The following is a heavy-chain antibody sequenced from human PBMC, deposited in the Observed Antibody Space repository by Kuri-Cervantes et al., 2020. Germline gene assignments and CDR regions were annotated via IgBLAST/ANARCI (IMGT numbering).Heavy chain of an antibody. V-gene: IGHV4-59*08. D-gene: IGHD2-2*01. J-gene: IGHJ4*02. Sequence: SETLSPTCTVSGGSISSYYWSWIRQPPGKGLEWIGYIYYSGSTNYNPSLKSRVTISVDTSKNQFSLKLSSVTAADTAVYYCARHRPKYQLLPFDYWGQGTLVTVSS. CDR3: ARHRPKYQLLPFDY. CDR1: GGSISSYY. CDR2: IYYSGST.